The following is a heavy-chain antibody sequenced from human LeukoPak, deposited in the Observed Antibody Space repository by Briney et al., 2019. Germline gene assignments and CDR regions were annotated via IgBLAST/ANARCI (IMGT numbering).Heavy chain of an antibody. D-gene: IGHD3-22*01. V-gene: IGHV1-24*01. CDR2: FDPEDGET. Sequence: ASVKVSCKVSGYTLTELSMHWVRQAPGKGLGWMGGFDPEDGETIYAQKFQGRVTMTEDTSTDTAYMELSSLRSEDTAVYYCATDGFDSSGYPKRTFDYWGQGTLVTVSS. CDR3: ATDGFDSSGYPKRTFDY. CDR1: GYTLTELS. J-gene: IGHJ4*02.